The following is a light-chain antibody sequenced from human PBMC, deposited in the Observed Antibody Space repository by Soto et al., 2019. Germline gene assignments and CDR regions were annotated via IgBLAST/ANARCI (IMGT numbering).Light chain of an antibody. CDR1: QSISSW. J-gene: IGKJ1*01. CDR3: QQYDSYYLT. V-gene: IGKV1-5*01. Sequence: DIQMTQSPSTLSASIGDRVTITCRASQSISSWLAWYQQKPGKAPKLLIYDASKLESGVPSRFSGSGSGTEFSLAISSLQPDDFANYFCQQYDSYYLTFGQGTKVYIK. CDR2: DAS.